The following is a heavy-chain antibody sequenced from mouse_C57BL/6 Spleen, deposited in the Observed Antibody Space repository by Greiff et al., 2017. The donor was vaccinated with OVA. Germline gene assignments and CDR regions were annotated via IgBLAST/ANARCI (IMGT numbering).Heavy chain of an antibody. CDR3: ARGGSSYLFDY. Sequence: VQLQQSGAELVKPGASVKISCKASGYAFSSYWMNWVKQRPGKGLEWIGQIYPGDGDTNYNGKFKGKATLTADKSSSTAYMQLSSLTSEDSAVYFCARGGSSYLFDYWGQGTTLTVSS. J-gene: IGHJ2*01. CDR2: IYPGDGDT. CDR1: GYAFSSYW. D-gene: IGHD1-1*01. V-gene: IGHV1-80*01.